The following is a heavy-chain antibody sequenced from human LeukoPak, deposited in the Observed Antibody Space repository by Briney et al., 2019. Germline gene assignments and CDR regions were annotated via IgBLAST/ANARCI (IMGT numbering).Heavy chain of an antibody. CDR2: INHNGNVN. Sequence: GGSLRLSCAAPGFTFSSYWMNWARQAPGRGLEWVASINHNGNVNYYVDSVKGRFTISRDNAKNSLYLQMNSLRAEDTAVYYCARDEPSGSYNYWGQGTLVTVSS. D-gene: IGHD1-26*01. CDR3: ARDEPSGSYNY. J-gene: IGHJ4*02. CDR1: GFTFSSYW. V-gene: IGHV3-7*01.